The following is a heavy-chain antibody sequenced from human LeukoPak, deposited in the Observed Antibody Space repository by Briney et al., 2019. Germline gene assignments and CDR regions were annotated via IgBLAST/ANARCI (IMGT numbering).Heavy chain of an antibody. Sequence: SVKVSCKASGGTFSTYAISWVRQAPGQGLEWMGRIIPIFGSANYAQKFQGRVTITADKSTGPAYMELSSLSSEDTAMYYCAREGRDAYDFDSWGQGTLVTVSS. V-gene: IGHV1-69*06. CDR1: GGTFSTYA. CDR2: IIPIFGSA. D-gene: IGHD5-24*01. CDR3: AREGRDAYDFDS. J-gene: IGHJ5*01.